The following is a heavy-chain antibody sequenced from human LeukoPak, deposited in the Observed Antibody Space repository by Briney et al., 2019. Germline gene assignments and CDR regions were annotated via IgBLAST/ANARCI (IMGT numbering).Heavy chain of an antibody. CDR3: ARGTGNYYDSSGPRDY. CDR2: LKQDGSEK. V-gene: IGHV3-7*01. CDR1: GFTFSSYW. D-gene: IGHD3-22*01. J-gene: IGHJ4*02. Sequence: GGSLRLSCAASGFTFSSYWMSWVRQAPGKGLEWVANLKQDGSEKYYVDSVKGRFTISRDNAKNSLYLQMNSLRAEDTAVYYCARGTGNYYDSSGPRDYWGQGTLVTVSS.